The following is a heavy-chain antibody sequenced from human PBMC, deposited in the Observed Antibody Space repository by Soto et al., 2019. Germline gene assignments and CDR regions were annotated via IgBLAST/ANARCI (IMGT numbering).Heavy chain of an antibody. D-gene: IGHD1-26*01. CDR1: GFTFSSYG. CDR3: AKEGGLSGSYYISSSYYFDY. Sequence: QVQLVESGGGVVQPGRSLRLSCVASGFTFSSYGMHWVRQAPGKGLEWVAIISYDGSNTYYADSVKGRFTISRDNSKNTLYRQMNSLRAEATSVYYCAKEGGLSGSYYISSSYYFDYWGQGTLVTVSS. V-gene: IGHV3-30*18. J-gene: IGHJ4*02. CDR2: ISYDGSNT.